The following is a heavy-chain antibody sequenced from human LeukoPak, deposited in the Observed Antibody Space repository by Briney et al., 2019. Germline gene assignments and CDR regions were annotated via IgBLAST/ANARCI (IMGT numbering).Heavy chain of an antibody. CDR1: GFTFDDYA. CDR3: ASQPAYSSGWYDY. Sequence: PGGSLRLSCAASGFTFDDYAMHGVRQAPGKGLEWVSGISWNSGTIGYADSVKGRFTISRDNAKNSLYLQMNSLRAEDTALYYCASQPAYSSGWYDYWGQGTLVTVSS. CDR2: ISWNSGTI. V-gene: IGHV3-9*01. J-gene: IGHJ4*02. D-gene: IGHD6-19*01.